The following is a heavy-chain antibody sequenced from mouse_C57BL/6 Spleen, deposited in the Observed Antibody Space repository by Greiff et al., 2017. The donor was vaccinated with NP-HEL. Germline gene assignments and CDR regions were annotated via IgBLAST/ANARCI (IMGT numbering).Heavy chain of an antibody. D-gene: IGHD1-1*01. J-gene: IGHJ2*01. CDR3: ATGSSPYY. CDR2: IYPRSGNT. CDR1: GYTFTSYG. V-gene: IGHV1-81*01. Sequence: QVQLKESGAELARPGASVKLSCKASGYTFTSYGISWVKQRTGQGLEWIGEIYPRSGNTYYNEKFKGKATLTADKSSSTAYMELRSLTSEDSAVYFCATGSSPYYWGQGTTLTVSS.